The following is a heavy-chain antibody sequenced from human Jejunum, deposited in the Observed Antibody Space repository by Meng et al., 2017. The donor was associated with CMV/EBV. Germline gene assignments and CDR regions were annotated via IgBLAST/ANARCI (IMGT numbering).Heavy chain of an antibody. J-gene: IGHJ4*02. Sequence: QVQLCESCPGLGKPSETLSLTCAVSGGSISTYYWSWIRQPPGKGLEWIGNNYYSGSTNYNPSLASRVTISVDSSKNQFSLKLSSVTAADTAVYYCARHQNGGTYPLDYWGQGTLVTVSS. D-gene: IGHD3-16*02. V-gene: IGHV4-59*08. CDR1: GGSISTYY. CDR2: NYYSGST. CDR3: ARHQNGGTYPLDY.